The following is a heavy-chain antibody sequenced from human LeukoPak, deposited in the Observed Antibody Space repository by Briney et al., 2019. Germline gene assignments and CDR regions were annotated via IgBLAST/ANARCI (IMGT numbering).Heavy chain of an antibody. CDR2: IFHSGNT. J-gene: IGHJ4*02. CDR3: ARGLPPYPGSAPDY. CDR1: GGSISSYY. D-gene: IGHD1-26*01. Sequence: SETLSLTCTVSGGSISSYYWSWIRQPPGKGPEWIGYIFHSGNTNYNPSLKSRVTISVDTSKNQFSLKLSSVTAADTAVYYCARGLPPYPGSAPDYWGQGTLVTVSS. V-gene: IGHV4-59*08.